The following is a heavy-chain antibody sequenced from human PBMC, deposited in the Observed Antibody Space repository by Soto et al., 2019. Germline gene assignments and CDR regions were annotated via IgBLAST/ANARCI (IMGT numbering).Heavy chain of an antibody. D-gene: IGHD3-16*01. CDR2: VSYDESNK. Sequence: QVQLVESGGGVVQPGRSLRLSCATSGFTFSSYGMHWVRQAPGKGLEWVAAVSYDESNKYFADSVKGRFTISRDNSKNTQYLQMSGLRPEDTAVYYCAKDNRPQLAKGGGVFDFWGQGTLFTVSS. J-gene: IGHJ4*02. CDR3: AKDNRPQLAKGGGVFDF. CDR1: GFTFSSYG. V-gene: IGHV3-30*18.